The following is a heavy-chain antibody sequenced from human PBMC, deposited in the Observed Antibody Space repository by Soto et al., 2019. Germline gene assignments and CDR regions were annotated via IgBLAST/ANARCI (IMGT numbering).Heavy chain of an antibody. V-gene: IGHV3-74*01. CDR3: TRDDSGLGIDY. J-gene: IGHJ4*02. Sequence: SEGSLRLSCEASGFNLRDFWMNWGRQPPGKGPEWVSNIPSAGRDVSYADSVRGRFTISRDDARNTLYLQMSDLRVEDTAIYYCTRDDSGLGIDYWGRGTQVTVSS. CDR1: GFNLRDFW. D-gene: IGHD1-26*01. CDR2: IPSAGRDV.